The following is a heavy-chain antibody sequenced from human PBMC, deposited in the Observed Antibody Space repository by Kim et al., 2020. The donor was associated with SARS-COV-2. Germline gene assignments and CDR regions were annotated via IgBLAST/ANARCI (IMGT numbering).Heavy chain of an antibody. CDR1: GFTFSNAW. J-gene: IGHJ4*02. D-gene: IGHD3-22*01. CDR2: IKSKTDGGTT. V-gene: IGHV3-15*01. CDR3: TTEYSSAQQVHFDY. Sequence: GGSLRLSCAASGFTFSNAWMSWVRQAPGKGLEWVGRIKSKTDGGTTDYAAPVKGRFTISRDDSKNTLYLQMNSLKTEDTAVYYCTTEYSSAQQVHFDYWGQGTLVTVS.